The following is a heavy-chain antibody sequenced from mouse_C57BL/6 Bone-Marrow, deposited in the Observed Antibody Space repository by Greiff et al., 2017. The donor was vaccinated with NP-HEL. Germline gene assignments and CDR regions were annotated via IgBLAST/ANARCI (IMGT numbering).Heavy chain of an antibody. J-gene: IGHJ2*01. CDR1: GFTFSDYY. D-gene: IGHD1-1*01. CDR3: ARDDYGSSFFYFDY. CDR2: INYDGSST. V-gene: IGHV5-16*01. Sequence: EVMLVESEGGLVQPGSSMKLSCTASGFTFSDYYMAWVRQVPEKGLEWVANINYDGSSTYYLDSLKSRFIISRDNAKNILYLQMSSLKSEDTATYYCARDDYGSSFFYFDYWGQGTTLTVSS.